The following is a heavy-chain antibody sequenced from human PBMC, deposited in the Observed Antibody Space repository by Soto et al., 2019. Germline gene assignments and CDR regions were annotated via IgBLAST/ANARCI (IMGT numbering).Heavy chain of an antibody. CDR2: SIPIFGTA. D-gene: IGHD5-12*01. J-gene: IGHJ6*02. CDR1: GGTFNNYP. V-gene: IGHV1-69*01. Sequence: QVQLVQSGAEVKKPASSVKVSCKASGGTFNNYPITWVRQAPGEGLEWMGGSIPIFGTANYAQNFQGRVTISVDDSTSTAYMELRSLRSEDTAVYYCARGRGYSGDDHYYYFDMDVWGQGTTVTVSS. CDR3: ARGRGYSGDDHYYYFDMDV.